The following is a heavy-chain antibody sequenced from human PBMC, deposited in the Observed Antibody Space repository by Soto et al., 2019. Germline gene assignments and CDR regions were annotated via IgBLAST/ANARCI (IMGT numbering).Heavy chain of an antibody. CDR1: GFTFSRDS. CDR2: ISSGSSDT. CDR3: ARVAY. Sequence: GGSLRLSCEGSGFTFSRDSMNWVRQVPGKGLEWVASISSGSSDTWYADSVKGRFIISRDNAQNSLFLQMNTLRPEDTAMYYCARVAYWGPGTQVTVSS. V-gene: IGHV3-21*01. J-gene: IGHJ4*02.